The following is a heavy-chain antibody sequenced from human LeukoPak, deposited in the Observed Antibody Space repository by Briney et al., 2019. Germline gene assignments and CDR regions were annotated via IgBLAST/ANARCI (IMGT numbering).Heavy chain of an antibody. CDR3: ARDGYNYRDDAFDI. J-gene: IGHJ3*02. Sequence: PGGSLRLSCAASGFTFSRYIMNWVRQAPGKGLEWVSSISSSGNIIYYADSVRGRFTISRDNAKNSLYLQMNSLRAEDTAVYYCARDGYNYRDDAFDIWGQGTMVTVSS. CDR2: ISSSGNII. D-gene: IGHD5-24*01. CDR1: GFTFSRYI. V-gene: IGHV3-21*01.